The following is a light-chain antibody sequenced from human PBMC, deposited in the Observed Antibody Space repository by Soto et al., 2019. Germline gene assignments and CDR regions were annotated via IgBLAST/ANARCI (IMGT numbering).Light chain of an antibody. V-gene: IGKV3-20*01. CDR3: QQYGSSLRT. J-gene: IGKJ1*01. CDR2: GAS. Sequence: EIVLTQSPGTLSLSPGERATLSCRASQSVSSSYLAWYQQKPGHAPRLLIYGASSRATGIPDRFSGSGSGTDFTLTISRLEPEDFAVYYCQQYGSSLRTFGQGTKVDIK. CDR1: QSVSSSY.